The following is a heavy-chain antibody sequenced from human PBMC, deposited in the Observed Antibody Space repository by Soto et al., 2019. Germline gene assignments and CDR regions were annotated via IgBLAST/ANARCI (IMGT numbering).Heavy chain of an antibody. J-gene: IGHJ4*02. CDR2: MNPNSGNT. V-gene: IGHV1-8*01. CDR1: GYTFTSYD. Sequence: QVQLVQSGAEVKKPGSSVKVSCKASGYTFTSYDINWVRQATGQGLEWMGWMNPNSGNTGYAQKFQGRVTMTRNTARSTAYMELTSIRAEDTAEYYCARSPTDSYGYDDYWGQVTLVTVAS. D-gene: IGHD5-18*01. CDR3: ARSPTDSYGYDDY.